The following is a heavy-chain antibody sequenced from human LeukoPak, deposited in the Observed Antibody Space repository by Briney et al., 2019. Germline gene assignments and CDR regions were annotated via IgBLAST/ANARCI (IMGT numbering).Heavy chain of an antibody. Sequence: SETLSLTCTVSGGSISSGGYYWSWIRQHPGKGLEWIGYIYYSGSTYYNPSLKSRITISVDTPRNQFSLKLSSVTAADTAVYYCARKDYSNYVRWFDPWGQGTLVTVSS. CDR2: IYYSGST. CDR3: ARKDYSNYVRWFDP. D-gene: IGHD4-11*01. CDR1: GGSISSGGYY. J-gene: IGHJ5*02. V-gene: IGHV4-31*03.